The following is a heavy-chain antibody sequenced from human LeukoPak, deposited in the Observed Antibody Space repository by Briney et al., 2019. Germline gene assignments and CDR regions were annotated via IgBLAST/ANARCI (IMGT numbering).Heavy chain of an antibody. CDR2: IYHSGST. J-gene: IGHJ4*02. D-gene: IGHD6-13*01. V-gene: IGHV4-4*02. Sequence: PSETLSLTCAVSGGSISSSNWWSWVRQPPGKGLEWIGEIYHSGSTNYNPSLKSRVTISVDKSKNQFSLKLSSVTAADTAVYYCARVTYIAAAGTVDYWGQGTLVTVSS. CDR3: ARVTYIAAAGTVDY. CDR1: GGSISSSNW.